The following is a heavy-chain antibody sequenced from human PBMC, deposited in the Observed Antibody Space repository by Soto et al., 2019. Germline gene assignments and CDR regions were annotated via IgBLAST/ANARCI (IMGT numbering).Heavy chain of an antibody. CDR2: ISSSSSYI. V-gene: IGHV3-21*01. Sequence: GGSLRLSCAASGFTFSSYSMNWVRQAPGKGLEWVSSISSSSSYIYYADSVKGRFTISRDNAKNSLYLQMNSLRAEDTAVYYCARDGNPMVRGVINHDAFDIWGQGTMVTVSS. CDR3: ARDGNPMVRGVINHDAFDI. J-gene: IGHJ3*02. D-gene: IGHD3-10*01. CDR1: GFTFSSYS.